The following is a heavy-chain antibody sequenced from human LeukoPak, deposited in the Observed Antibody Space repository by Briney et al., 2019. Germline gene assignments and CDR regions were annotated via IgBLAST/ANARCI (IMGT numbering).Heavy chain of an antibody. D-gene: IGHD3-3*01. J-gene: IGHJ5*02. CDR3: ARGSRYYDFWSGYNWFDP. Sequence: PGGSLRLSCAASGFTFSSYSMSWVRQAPGKGLEWVSSISSSSSYIYYADSVKGRFTISGDNAKNSLYLPLNSLRAEDTAVYYCARGSRYYDFWSGYNWFDPWGQGTLVTVSS. V-gene: IGHV3-21*01. CDR1: GFTFSSYS. CDR2: ISSSSSYI.